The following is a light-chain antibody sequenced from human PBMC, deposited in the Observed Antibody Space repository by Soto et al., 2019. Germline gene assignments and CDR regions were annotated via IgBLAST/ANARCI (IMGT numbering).Light chain of an antibody. Sequence: DIKMTQSPSSPSASVGDRVTITCRACQSISSYLNWYQQKPGKAPKLLIYAASSLQSGVPSRFSGSGSGTDFTLTISSLQPEEFATYYCQQSYSTPWTFGQGPKVEIK. CDR3: QQSYSTPWT. CDR2: AAS. CDR1: QSISSY. J-gene: IGKJ1*01. V-gene: IGKV1-39*01.